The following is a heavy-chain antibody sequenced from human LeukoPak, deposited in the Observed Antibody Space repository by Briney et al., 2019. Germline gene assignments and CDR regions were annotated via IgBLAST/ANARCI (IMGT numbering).Heavy chain of an antibody. V-gene: IGHV3-15*01. Sequence: GGSLRLSCAASGLTFSNACMSWVRQAPGKGLEWVGRIKSKIDGGTTDYAAPVKGRFTISRDDPKNTLYLEMNSLKTEDTAAYYCTTGWGSYFEWWGQGTLVTASS. CDR1: GLTFSNAC. CDR2: IKSKIDGGTT. J-gene: IGHJ4*02. CDR3: TTGWGSYFEW. D-gene: IGHD7-27*01.